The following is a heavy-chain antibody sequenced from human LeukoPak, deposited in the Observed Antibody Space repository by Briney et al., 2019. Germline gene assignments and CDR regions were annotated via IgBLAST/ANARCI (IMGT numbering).Heavy chain of an antibody. Sequence: ASVKVSCTVSGYTLTELSMHWVRQAPGKGLEWMGGFDPEDGETIYAHKFQGRVTITAVKSTSTAYMELSSLRSEGKAVYYWSRVAGTIGEAWGQETLVTVSS. CDR3: SRVAGTIGEA. CDR1: GYTLTELS. D-gene: IGHD6-19*01. J-gene: IGHJ4*02. CDR2: FDPEDGET. V-gene: IGHV1-24*01.